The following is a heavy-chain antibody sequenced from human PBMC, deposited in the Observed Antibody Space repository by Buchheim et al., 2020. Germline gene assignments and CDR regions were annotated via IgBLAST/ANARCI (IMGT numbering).Heavy chain of an antibody. CDR3: ASDREPKPYLEVDY. V-gene: IGHV3-11*01. J-gene: IGHJ4*02. CDR1: GFTFSDYY. D-gene: IGHD1-14*01. CDR2: ITGSGSNI. Sequence: QVHLVESGGGLVKPGGSLRLSCAASGFTFSDYYMSWIRQAPGKGLEWVSYITGSGSNIYYADSVKGRFTISRDNAKNSVYLQRNSLRAEDTAVYYCASDREPKPYLEVDYWGQGTL.